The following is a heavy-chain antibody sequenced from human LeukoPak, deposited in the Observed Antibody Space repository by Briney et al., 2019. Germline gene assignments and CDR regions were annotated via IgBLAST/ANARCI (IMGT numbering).Heavy chain of an antibody. CDR3: AGGRVWSAFDS. CDR2: VYYSGST. D-gene: IGHD3-10*01. V-gene: IGHV4-59*01. CDR1: GGSISNYY. Sequence: PSETLSLTCTVSGGSISNYYWTWIRQPPGKGLEWIAYVYYSGSTNYNPSLKSRVSISVDTSKNQFSLKLSSVTAADTAVYYCAGGRVWSAFDSWGQGTLLTVSS. J-gene: IGHJ4*02.